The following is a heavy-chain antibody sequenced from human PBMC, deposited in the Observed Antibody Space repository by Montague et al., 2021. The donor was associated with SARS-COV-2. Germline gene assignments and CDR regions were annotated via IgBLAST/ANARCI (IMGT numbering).Heavy chain of an antibody. D-gene: IGHD5-12*01. J-gene: IGHJ4*02. CDR1: DASISTSNY. V-gene: IGHV4-39*07. CDR2: IHFTGTT. CDR3: ARDRNDGYDRVFDY. Sequence: SETLSLTCSVSDASISTSNYWGWLRQTPGKGLEWIASIHFTGTTYYEPSLKSRVTISVDTSKNQFSLKLTSLTAADTAIYFCARDRNDGYDRVFDYWGQGTLVTVSS.